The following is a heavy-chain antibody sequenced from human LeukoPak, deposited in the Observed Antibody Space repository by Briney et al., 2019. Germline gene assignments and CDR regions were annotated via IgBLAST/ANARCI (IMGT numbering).Heavy chain of an antibody. Sequence: PGRSLRLSCAASGFTFSSYGMHGVRQAPGKGLEWVAVIWYDGSNKYYADSVKGRFTISRDNSKNTLYLQMNSLRAEDTAVYYCARYYYDSSRQVLPDYWGQGALVTVSS. D-gene: IGHD3-22*01. CDR2: IWYDGSNK. V-gene: IGHV3-33*08. J-gene: IGHJ4*02. CDR3: ARYYYDSSRQVLPDY. CDR1: GFTFSSYG.